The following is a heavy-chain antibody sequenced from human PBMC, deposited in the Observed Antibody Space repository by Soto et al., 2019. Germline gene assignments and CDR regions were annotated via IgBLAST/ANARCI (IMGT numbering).Heavy chain of an antibody. Sequence: GGSLRLSCAASGFTFSSYSMNWVRQAPGKGLEWVSSISSSSSYIYYADSVKGRFTISRDNAKNSLYLQMNSLRAEDTAVYYCARDSYYYDSSGPVIDAFDIWGQGTMVTVSS. D-gene: IGHD3-22*01. CDR3: ARDSYYYDSSGPVIDAFDI. CDR1: GFTFSSYS. V-gene: IGHV3-21*01. J-gene: IGHJ3*02. CDR2: ISSSSSYI.